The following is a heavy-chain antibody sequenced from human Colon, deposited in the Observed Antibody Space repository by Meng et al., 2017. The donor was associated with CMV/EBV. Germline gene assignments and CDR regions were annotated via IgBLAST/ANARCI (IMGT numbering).Heavy chain of an antibody. CDR3: ARVMGPTGGFDY. V-gene: IGHV3-53*01. J-gene: IGHJ4*02. CDR2: LYIGGST. CDR1: GLTVSTDY. D-gene: IGHD1-26*01. Sequence: GGSLRLSCAASGLTVSTDYMTWVRQATGKGLEWVSVLYIGGSTYYAESVKGRFTISRDDSKNTLYLQMNSLRADDTAMYYCARVMGPTGGFDYWGQGTLVTVSS.